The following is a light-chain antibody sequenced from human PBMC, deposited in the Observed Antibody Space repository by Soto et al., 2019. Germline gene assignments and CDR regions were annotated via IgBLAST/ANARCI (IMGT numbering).Light chain of an antibody. J-gene: IGKJ5*01. CDR2: DTS. V-gene: IGKV3-15*01. CDR1: PRVSSK. Sequence: EIVMTQSPATLSVSPGESSALSCRARPRVSSKLAWYRQRPGQAPRLVIYDTSTRATGVPARFSGSGSGTEFTLTISSLQSEDFGVYYCQQYNDWFSITFGQGTRLEIK. CDR3: QQYNDWFSIT.